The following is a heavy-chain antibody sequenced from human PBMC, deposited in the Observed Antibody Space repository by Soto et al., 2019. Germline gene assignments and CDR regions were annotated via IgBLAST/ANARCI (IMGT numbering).Heavy chain of an antibody. Sequence: QVQLVESGGGVVQPGRSLRLSCAASGFTFSSYGMHWVRQAPGKGLEWVAVISYDGSNKYYADSVKGRFTISRDNSKNTLYLQMNSLRAEDTAVYYCAKDASRGYSYGWFGYWGQGTLVTVSS. V-gene: IGHV3-30*18. CDR2: ISYDGSNK. J-gene: IGHJ4*02. CDR1: GFTFSSYG. CDR3: AKDASRGYSYGWFGY. D-gene: IGHD5-18*01.